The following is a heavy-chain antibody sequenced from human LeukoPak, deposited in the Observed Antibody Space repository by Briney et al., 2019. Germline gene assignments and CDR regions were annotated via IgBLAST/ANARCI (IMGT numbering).Heavy chain of an antibody. J-gene: IGHJ4*02. CDR1: LITLGNYG. CDR3: AKRGVVIRVFLVGFHKEAYYFDS. D-gene: IGHD2-21*01. V-gene: IGHV3-23*01. Sequence: GGTLRLSCALSLITLGNYGMSRVRQPPGKGLEWVAGISDSVGSPNYADSVKGRFTISRDTHRNTLYLQMNSLRAENKAVYFCAKRGVVIRVFLVGFHKEAYYFDSWGQGDLVTVSS. CDR2: ISDSVGSP.